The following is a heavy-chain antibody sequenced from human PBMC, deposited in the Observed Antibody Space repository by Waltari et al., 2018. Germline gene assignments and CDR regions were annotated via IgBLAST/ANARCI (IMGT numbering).Heavy chain of an antibody. J-gene: IGHJ5*02. CDR3: ARVAAASHWFDP. CDR2: IFHSGST. CDR1: GYSISRGYF. V-gene: IGHV4-38-2*02. Sequence: QVQLQASGPRLVRPSRTLSLTCNVSGYSISRGYFWGWIRPPPGKGLEWIGSIFHSGSTYQNPSIKSRVTISVDTSKNQFSLKLSSVTAADTAVYYCARVAAASHWFDPWGQGTLVTVSS. D-gene: IGHD2-2*01.